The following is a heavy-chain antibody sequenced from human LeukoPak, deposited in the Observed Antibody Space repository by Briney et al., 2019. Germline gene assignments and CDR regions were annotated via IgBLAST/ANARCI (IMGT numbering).Heavy chain of an antibody. CDR1: GGSISSSSYY. Sequence: PSETLSLTCTVSGGSISSSSYYWGWIRQPPGKRLEWIGYVSYSGHTNYNPSLQSRVTVSADTSKNQFSLKLSSVTAADTAMYYCARQDPRPTYYGGSDHAFDIWGQGTMVTISS. D-gene: IGHD4-17*01. CDR3: ARQDPRPTYYGGSDHAFDI. J-gene: IGHJ3*02. V-gene: IGHV4-61*05. CDR2: VSYSGHT.